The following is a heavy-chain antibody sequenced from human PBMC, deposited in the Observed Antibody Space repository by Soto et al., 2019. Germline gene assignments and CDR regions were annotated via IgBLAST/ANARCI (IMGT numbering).Heavy chain of an antibody. CDR2: IYYSGST. CDR3: ARVETIFSDWYFDY. J-gene: IGHJ4*02. CDR1: GGSISSYG. Sequence: SETLSLTCTVSGGSISSYGWSWIRQPPGKGLEWIGYIYYSGSTNYNPSLKSRVTISVDTSKNQFSLKLSSVTAADTAVYYCARVETIFSDWYFDYWGQGTLVTVSS. D-gene: IGHD3-9*01. V-gene: IGHV4-59*01.